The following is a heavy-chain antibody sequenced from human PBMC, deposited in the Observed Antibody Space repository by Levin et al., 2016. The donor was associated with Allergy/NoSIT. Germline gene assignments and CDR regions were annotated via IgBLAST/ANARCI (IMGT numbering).Heavy chain of an antibody. CDR2: ISGSGGST. CDR1: GFTFSSYA. Sequence: GESLKISCAASGFTFSSYAMSWVRQAPGKGLEWVSAISGSGGSTYYADSVKGRFTISRDNSKNTLYLQMNSLRAEDTAVYYCAKVIAVAGTYFQHWGQGTLVTVSS. D-gene: IGHD6-19*01. CDR3: AKVIAVAGTYFQH. J-gene: IGHJ1*01. V-gene: IGHV3-23*01.